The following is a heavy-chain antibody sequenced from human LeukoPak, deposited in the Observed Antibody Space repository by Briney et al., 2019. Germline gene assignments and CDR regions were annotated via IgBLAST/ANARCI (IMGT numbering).Heavy chain of an antibody. CDR2: ISGSDGST. CDR3: AKAPSSSIYIGGDY. D-gene: IGHD6-13*01. V-gene: IGHV3-23*01. Sequence: GGSLRLSCAASGFTFSTYAMTWVRQAPGKGLEWVSAISGSDGSTFYADSVKGRFTISRDNSKNTLYLQMNSLRADDTAVYYCAKAPSSSIYIGGDYWGQGTLVTVSS. J-gene: IGHJ4*02. CDR1: GFTFSTYA.